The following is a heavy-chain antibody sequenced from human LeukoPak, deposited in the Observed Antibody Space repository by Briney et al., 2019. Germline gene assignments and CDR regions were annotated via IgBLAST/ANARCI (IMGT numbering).Heavy chain of an antibody. V-gene: IGHV3-30*18. J-gene: IGHJ4*02. D-gene: IGHD6-13*01. CDR2: ISYDGSNK. CDR3: AKAVAAAGIPAFGY. CDR1: GFTFSNYG. Sequence: GGSLRLSCAASGFTFSNYGVHWVRQAPGKGLEWVAVISYDGSNKYYADSVKGRFTISRDNSKNTLYLQMNSLRAEDTAVYYCAKAVAAAGIPAFGYWGQGTLVTVSS.